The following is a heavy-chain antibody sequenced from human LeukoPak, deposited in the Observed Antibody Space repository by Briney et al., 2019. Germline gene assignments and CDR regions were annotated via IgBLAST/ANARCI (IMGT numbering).Heavy chain of an antibody. J-gene: IGHJ6*03. CDR1: GGSISDYY. CDR2: IYYSGST. V-gene: IGHV4-59*01. D-gene: IGHD3-3*01. CDR3: ASGDFCSKSNCYLRPMDV. Sequence: SETLSLTCTVSGGSISDYYWNWIRQPPGKGLECIGYIYYSGSTTYNPSLKSRVTMSVDTAKNQFSLKLRSVTAADTAVYYCASGDFCSKSNCYLRPMDVWGKGTTVTVSS.